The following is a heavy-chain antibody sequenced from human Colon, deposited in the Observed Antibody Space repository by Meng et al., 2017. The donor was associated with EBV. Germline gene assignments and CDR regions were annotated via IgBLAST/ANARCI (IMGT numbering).Heavy chain of an antibody. D-gene: IGHD1-26*01. CDR3: ARGPGGSYYLYYFDY. CDR2: INHSGST. J-gene: IGHJ4*02. CDR1: GGSLSGYY. Sequence: VPLMQVGSGLLNPSETLSLPRVVYGGSLSGYYWSWIRQPPEKGLEWIGEINHSGSTNYNPSLKSRVTISVDTSKKQFSLKLSSVTAADTAVYYCARGPGGSYYLYYFDYWGQGTLVTVSS. V-gene: IGHV4-34*01.